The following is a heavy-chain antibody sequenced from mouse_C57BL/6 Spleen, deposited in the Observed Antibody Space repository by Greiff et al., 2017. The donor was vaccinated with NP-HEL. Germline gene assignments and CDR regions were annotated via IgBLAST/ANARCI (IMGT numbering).Heavy chain of an antibody. CDR3: QREDYINDGGYFNT. D-gene: IGHD1-3*01. CDR1: GYAFSSSW. J-gene: IGHJ2*01. CDR2: IYPGDGDT. V-gene: IGHV1-82*01. Sequence: QVQLQQSGPELVKPGASVKISCKASGYAFSSSWMNWVKQRPGKGLEWIGRIYPGDGDTNYNGKFKGKATLTADKSSSTAYMQLSSLTSEDSAVYFGQREDYINDGGYFNTWGKGT.